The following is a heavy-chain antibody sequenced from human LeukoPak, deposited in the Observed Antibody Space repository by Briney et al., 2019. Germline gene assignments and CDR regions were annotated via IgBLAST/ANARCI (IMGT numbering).Heavy chain of an antibody. Sequence: GGSLRLSCAASGFTFNTYAMYWVRQAPGKGLEWVSGIFGSGGSAHYADSVKGRFTISRDNSKNTVYLQMNSLRAEDTAVYYCAKTATGYSSGRYPGWPADSWGQGALVTVSS. CDR3: AKTATGYSSGRYPGWPADS. J-gene: IGHJ4*02. CDR1: GFTFNTYA. V-gene: IGHV3-23*01. CDR2: IFGSGGSA. D-gene: IGHD6-19*01.